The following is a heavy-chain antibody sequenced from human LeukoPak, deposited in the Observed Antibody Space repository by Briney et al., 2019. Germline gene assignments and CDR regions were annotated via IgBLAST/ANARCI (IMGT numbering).Heavy chain of an antibody. V-gene: IGHV1-46*01. Sequence: ASVKVSCKASGYTFTNYAMNWVRQAPGQGLEWMGIINPSGGSTSYAQKFQGRVTMTRDMSTSTVYMELSSLRSEDTAVYYCARGENGYESLDYWGQGTLVTVSS. CDR3: ARGENGYESLDY. J-gene: IGHJ4*02. CDR2: INPSGGST. CDR1: GYTFTNYA. D-gene: IGHD5-12*01.